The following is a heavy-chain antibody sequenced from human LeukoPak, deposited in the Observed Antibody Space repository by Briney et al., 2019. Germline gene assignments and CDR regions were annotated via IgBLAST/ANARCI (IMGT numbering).Heavy chain of an antibody. J-gene: IGHJ3*02. Sequence: SETLSLTCAVYGGSFSGYYWSWIRQPPGKGLEWIGEINHSGSTNYNPSLKSRVTISVDTSKNQFSLKLSSVTAADTAVYYCARGLYCSGGSCYYYDAFDIWGQGTMVTVSS. D-gene: IGHD2-15*01. CDR1: GGSFSGYY. CDR3: ARGLYCSGGSCYYYDAFDI. CDR2: INHSGST. V-gene: IGHV4-34*01.